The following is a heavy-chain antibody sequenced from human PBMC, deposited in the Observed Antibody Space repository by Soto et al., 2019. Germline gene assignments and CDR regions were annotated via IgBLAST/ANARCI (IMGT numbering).Heavy chain of an antibody. D-gene: IGHD5-12*01. V-gene: IGHV3-23*01. CDR1: GFTFSTYG. CDR3: AKREGYGVVDY. Sequence: EVQLLESGGGLVQHGGSLRLSCAASGFTFSTYGMSWVRQAPGTGLEWVSGISGSGGDTYYADSVKGRFTISRDNSKNTLYLQMNSLRAEDTAVYYCAKREGYGVVDYWGQGTLVTVSS. CDR2: ISGSGGDT. J-gene: IGHJ4*02.